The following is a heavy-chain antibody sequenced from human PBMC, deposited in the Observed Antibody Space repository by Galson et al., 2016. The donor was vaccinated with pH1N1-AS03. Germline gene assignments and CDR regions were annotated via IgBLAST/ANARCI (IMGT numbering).Heavy chain of an antibody. CDR2: IFWDGEP. CDR3: ARSTHVNEGLDF. D-gene: IGHD2-8*01. V-gene: IGHV2-5*02. Sequence: PALVKPTQTLTLTCTFSGFSLSTGGVHVAWIRQPPGKALEWLALIFWDGEPRYNPSLGNKHTITKDTSKNQVVLTMTNMDPVDTATYYCARSTHVNEGLDFWGQGTLLTVSS. CDR1: GFSLSTGGVH. J-gene: IGHJ4*02.